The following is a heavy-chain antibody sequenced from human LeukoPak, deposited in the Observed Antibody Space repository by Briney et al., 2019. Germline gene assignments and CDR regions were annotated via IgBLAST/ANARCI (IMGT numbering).Heavy chain of an antibody. V-gene: IGHV3-7*01. CDR2: IKQDGSEK. J-gene: IGHJ6*02. CDR1: GFTFSSYW. CDR3: ARDAGSTSATYYYYGMDV. D-gene: IGHD2-2*01. Sequence: PGGSLRLSCAASGFTFSSYWMSWVRQAPGKGLEWVANIKQDGSEKYHVDSVKGRFTISRDNAKNSLYLQMNSLRAEDTAVYYCARDAGSTSATYYYYGMDVWGQGTTVTVSS.